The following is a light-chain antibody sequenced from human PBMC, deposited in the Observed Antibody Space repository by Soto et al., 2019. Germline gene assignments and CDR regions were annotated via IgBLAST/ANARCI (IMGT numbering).Light chain of an antibody. CDR2: DAS. J-gene: IGKJ1*01. CDR1: QTSISW. CDR3: QQYNSYSWT. Sequence: INMSMSASTVSGSVRDRVTIPCRASQTSISWLAGYQQKPGKPPKLLIYDASSLEHGVPSRFSGSGSGTEFTLTISSLQPDDFATYYCQQYNSYSWTFGQGTKVDI. V-gene: IGKV1-5*01.